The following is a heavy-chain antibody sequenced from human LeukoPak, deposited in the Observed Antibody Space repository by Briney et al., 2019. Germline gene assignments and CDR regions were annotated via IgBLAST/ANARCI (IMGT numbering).Heavy chain of an antibody. Sequence: GESLKISCWGSGCSFISYWIGWLRRMPGKGLEWRGIIYPGDSDTRYSPSFQGQVTISADKSISTAYLQWSSLKASDTAMYYCARGGYYYYYMDVWGKGTTVTVSS. J-gene: IGHJ6*03. CDR1: GCSFISYW. CDR3: ARGGYYYYYMDV. D-gene: IGHD3-16*01. CDR2: IYPGDSDT. V-gene: IGHV5-51*01.